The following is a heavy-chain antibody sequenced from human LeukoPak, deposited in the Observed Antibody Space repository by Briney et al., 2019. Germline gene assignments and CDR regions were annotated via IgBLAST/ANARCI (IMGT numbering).Heavy chain of an antibody. CDR3: ARDTSGQTVATIRGFDY. Sequence: GRSLRLSCAASGFIFSNYVMHWVRQAPGKGLDWVALIWYDGSNDYYAGSVKGRFTISRDNAENSLYLHMKNLRAEDTAVYFCARDTSGQTVATIRGFDYWGRGTRVTVSS. CDR2: IWYDGSND. J-gene: IGHJ4*03. D-gene: IGHD5-12*01. CDR1: GFIFSNYV. V-gene: IGHV3-33*01.